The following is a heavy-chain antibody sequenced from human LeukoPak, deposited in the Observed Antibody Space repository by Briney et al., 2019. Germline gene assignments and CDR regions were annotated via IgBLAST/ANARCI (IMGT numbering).Heavy chain of an antibody. V-gene: IGHV6-1*01. CDR3: ARGNSDHRNFDY. CDR1: GDSVSSNSAA. D-gene: IGHD1-1*01. Sequence: SQTLSLTCAISGDSVSSNSAAWNWIRQSPSRGLEWLGRTYYRSKRYNDYALSVKSRITINPDTSRNQFSLRLSSVTPEDTALYYCARGNSDHRNFDYWGQGTLVTVSS. CDR2: TYYRSKRYN. J-gene: IGHJ4*02.